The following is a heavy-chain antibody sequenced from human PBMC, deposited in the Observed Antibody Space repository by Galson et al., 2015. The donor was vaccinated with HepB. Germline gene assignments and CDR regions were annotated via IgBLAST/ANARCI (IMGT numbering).Heavy chain of an antibody. CDR3: TTVGWAYCGGDCYGPYYYYMDV. D-gene: IGHD2-21*01. V-gene: IGHV3-15*01. J-gene: IGHJ6*03. Sequence: SLRLSCAASGFTFSNAWMSWVRQAPGKGLEWVGRIKSKTDGGTTDYAAPVKGRFTISRDDSKNTLYLQMNSLKTEDTAVYYCTTVGWAYCGGDCYGPYYYYMDVWGKGTTVTVSS. CDR2: IKSKTDGGTT. CDR1: GFTFSNAW.